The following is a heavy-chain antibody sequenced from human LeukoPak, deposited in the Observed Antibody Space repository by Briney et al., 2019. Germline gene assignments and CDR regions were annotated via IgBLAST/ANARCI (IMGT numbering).Heavy chain of an antibody. J-gene: IGHJ4*02. CDR1: GFTFSGYD. CDR3: GRAFPPLRTSSAWDL. CDR2: ISYLSSHV. D-gene: IGHD1-26*01. Sequence: GGSLRLSCSASGFTFSGYDMNWVRQAPGKGLEWVSSISYLSSHVYYGDSVKGRFSISRDNAKNSLYLQMNSLGAEDTAIYYCGRAFPPLRTSSAWDLWGQGILVTVSS. V-gene: IGHV3-21*01.